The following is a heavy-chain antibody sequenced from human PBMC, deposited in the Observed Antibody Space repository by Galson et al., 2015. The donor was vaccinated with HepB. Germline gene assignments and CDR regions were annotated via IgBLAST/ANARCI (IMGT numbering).Heavy chain of an antibody. CDR3: AKEFEKSGWYEGNFDY. J-gene: IGHJ4*02. CDR2: ISGSGVKT. D-gene: IGHD6-19*01. V-gene: IGHV3-23*01. Sequence: SLRLSCAASEFIFSRYAMSWVRQAPGKGLEWVAGISGSGVKTNYSDSVEGRFIISGDNSKNTLYLQMSSLRPEDTAVYYCAKEFEKSGWYEGNFDYWGQGTLVTVSS. CDR1: EFIFSRYA.